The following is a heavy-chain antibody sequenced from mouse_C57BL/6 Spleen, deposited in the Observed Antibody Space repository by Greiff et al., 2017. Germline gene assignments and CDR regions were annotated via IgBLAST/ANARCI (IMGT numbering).Heavy chain of an antibody. D-gene: IGHD2-1*01. CDR2: IRLKSDNYAT. Sequence: EVQLVESGGGLVQPGGSMKLSCVASGFTFSNYWMNWVRQSPEKGLEWVAQIRLKSDNYATHYAESVKGRFTISRDDSKSSVYLQMNNLRAEDTGIYYCTGHGKYFDYWGQGTTLTVSS. CDR1: GFTFSNYW. J-gene: IGHJ2*01. V-gene: IGHV6-3*01. CDR3: TGHGKYFDY.